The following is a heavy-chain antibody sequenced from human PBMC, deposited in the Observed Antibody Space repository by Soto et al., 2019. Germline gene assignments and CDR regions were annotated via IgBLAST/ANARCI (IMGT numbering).Heavy chain of an antibody. CDR2: ISGSGGST. CDR1: GFTFSSYA. CDR3: AKSTGVTRYYYDSRGYYPFDY. Sequence: VGSLRLSCAASGFTFSSYAMTWVRQAPGKGLEWVSTISGSGGSTYYADSVKGRFTISRDNSKNTLYLQMNSLRAEDTAVYYCAKSTGVTRYYYDSRGYYPFDYWGQGTLVTVSS. V-gene: IGHV3-23*01. J-gene: IGHJ4*02. D-gene: IGHD3-22*01.